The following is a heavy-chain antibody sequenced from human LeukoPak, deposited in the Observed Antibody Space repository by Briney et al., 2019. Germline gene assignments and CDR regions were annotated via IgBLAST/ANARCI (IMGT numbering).Heavy chain of an antibody. CDR1: GGSFSGYY. J-gene: IGHJ6*03. Sequence: SETLSLTCAVYGGSFSGYYWSWIRQPPGKGLEWIGEINHSGSTNYNPSLKSRVTISVDTSKNQFSLKLSSVTAADTAVYYCAREGGSGSYYFPLHYYYYYMDVWGKGTTVTISS. CDR2: INHSGST. CDR3: AREGGSGSYYFPLHYYYYYMDV. V-gene: IGHV4-34*01. D-gene: IGHD3-10*01.